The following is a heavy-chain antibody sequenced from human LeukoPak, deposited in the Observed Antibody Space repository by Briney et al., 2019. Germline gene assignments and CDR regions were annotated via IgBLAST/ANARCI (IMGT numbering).Heavy chain of an antibody. J-gene: IGHJ4*02. CDR1: GFTFSSYG. Sequence: QPGRSLRLSCAASGFTFSSYGMHWVRQAPGKGLEWVAVIWYDGSNKYYADSVKGRFTISRDNPKNTLYLQMNSLRVEDTAVYYCARVTDHYYGSEIWGQGTLVTVSS. D-gene: IGHD3-10*01. V-gene: IGHV3-33*01. CDR2: IWYDGSNK. CDR3: ARVTDHYYGSEI.